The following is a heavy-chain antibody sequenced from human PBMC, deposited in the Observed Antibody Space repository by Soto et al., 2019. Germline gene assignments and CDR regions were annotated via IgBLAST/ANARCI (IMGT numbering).Heavy chain of an antibody. J-gene: IGHJ4*02. Sequence: GGSLRLSCAVSGFSLSDYYISWIRQAPGEGLEWVSYISSSGTGVHYADSVKGRFTISKDNANNSLYLQMNSLRAEDTAVYYCARVRGDSSGSYYFDHWGQGALVTVSS. CDR3: ARVRGDSSGSYYFDH. V-gene: IGHV3-11*01. D-gene: IGHD3-22*01. CDR2: ISSSGTGV. CDR1: GFSLSDYY.